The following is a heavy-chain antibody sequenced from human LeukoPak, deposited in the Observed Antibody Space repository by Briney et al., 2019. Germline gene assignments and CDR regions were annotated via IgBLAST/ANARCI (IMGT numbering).Heavy chain of an antibody. D-gene: IGHD2-15*01. CDR3: AREGSIVARTDY. CDR2: ISYDGNRE. CDR1: GFTFSSHA. Sequence: GGSLRLSCAASGFTFSSHAMHWVRQAPGKRLEWVAVISYDGNREYYPDSVKGRFTISRDNSKNTLYLQMKGLKTEDTGVYYCAREGSIVARTDYWGQGALVIVSS. J-gene: IGHJ4*02. V-gene: IGHV3-30*14.